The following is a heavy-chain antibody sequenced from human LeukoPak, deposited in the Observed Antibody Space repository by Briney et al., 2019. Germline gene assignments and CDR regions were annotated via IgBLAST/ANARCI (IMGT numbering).Heavy chain of an antibody. CDR3: VTENNWNDYS. CDR1: GFTFSRST. CDR2: IKEDGYGK. V-gene: IGHV3-7*01. D-gene: IGHD1-20*01. Sequence: PGGSLRLSCAASGFTFSRSTMAWVRQAPGKGLEWLANIKEDGYGKHYGDSVKGRFTISRDNAQDSLYLQMNSLRVEDTAVYYCVTENNWNDYSWGQGILVTVSS. J-gene: IGHJ5*02.